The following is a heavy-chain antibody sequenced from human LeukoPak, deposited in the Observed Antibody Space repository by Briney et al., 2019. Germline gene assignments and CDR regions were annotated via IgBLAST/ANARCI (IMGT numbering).Heavy chain of an antibody. CDR1: GFTFSSYG. CDR3: ARELPPVVNFYFDS. CDR2: IWYDGSDK. V-gene: IGHV3-33*01. D-gene: IGHD3-22*01. Sequence: GRSLRLSCEASGFTFSSYGMHWVRQAPGKGLAWVAVIWYDGSDKYYAVSVKGRFSISRDNSKNTLYLQMNSLRAEDTAVYYCARELPPVVNFYFDSWGQGTLVTVSS. J-gene: IGHJ4*02.